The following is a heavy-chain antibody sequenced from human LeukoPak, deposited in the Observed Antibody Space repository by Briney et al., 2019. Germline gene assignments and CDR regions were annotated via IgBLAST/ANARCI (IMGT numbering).Heavy chain of an antibody. CDR3: ARDDGGYYLNWFDP. Sequence: SQTLSLTCTVSGGSISSGSYYWSWTRQPAGKGLEWIGRIYTSGSTNYNPSLKSRVTISVDTSKNQFSLKLSSVTAADTAVYYCARDDGGYYLNWFDPWGQGTLVTVSS. CDR2: IYTSGST. V-gene: IGHV4-61*02. J-gene: IGHJ5*02. D-gene: IGHD3-22*01. CDR1: GGSISSGSYY.